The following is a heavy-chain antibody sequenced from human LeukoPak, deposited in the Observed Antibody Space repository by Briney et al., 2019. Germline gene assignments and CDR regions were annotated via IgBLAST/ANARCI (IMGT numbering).Heavy chain of an antibody. D-gene: IGHD3-9*01. CDR3: AKDEYFDWLSSTLH. CDR1: GFTFSSYS. V-gene: IGHV3-23*01. J-gene: IGHJ4*02. Sequence: GGSLRLSCAASGFTFSSYSMNWVRQAPGKGLEWVSTISGSGGYTYYADSVKGRFTISRDNSKNTLYLQMNSLRAEDTAVYYCAKDEYFDWLSSTLHWGQGILVTVSS. CDR2: ISGSGGYT.